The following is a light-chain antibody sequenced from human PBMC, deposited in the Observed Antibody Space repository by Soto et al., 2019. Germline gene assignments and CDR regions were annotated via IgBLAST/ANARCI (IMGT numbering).Light chain of an antibody. CDR3: NSYRSSNNLEGV. J-gene: IGLJ3*02. Sequence: QSALTQPASVSGSPGQSITISCTGTSSDVGGYNFVSWYQQHPGKAPKLMIYGVSNRPSGVSSRFSASKSGNTASLTISGLQAEDEANYYCNSYRSSNNLEGVFGGGTKLTVL. CDR1: SSDVGGYNF. CDR2: GVS. V-gene: IGLV2-14*01.